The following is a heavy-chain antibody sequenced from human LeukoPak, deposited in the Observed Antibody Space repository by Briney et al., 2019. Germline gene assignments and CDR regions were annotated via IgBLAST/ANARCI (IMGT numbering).Heavy chain of an antibody. CDR3: AKGQLVKKYYFDY. J-gene: IGHJ4*02. CDR1: GFTFSSYA. D-gene: IGHD6-13*01. CDR2: ISGSGDNT. V-gene: IGHV3-23*01. Sequence: GGSLRLSCAASGFTFSSYALNWVRQAPGKGLEWVSAISGSGDNTYYADSVKGRFTISRDNSKNTLYLQMNSLRAEDTAVYYCAKGQLVKKYYFDYWGQGTLVTVSS.